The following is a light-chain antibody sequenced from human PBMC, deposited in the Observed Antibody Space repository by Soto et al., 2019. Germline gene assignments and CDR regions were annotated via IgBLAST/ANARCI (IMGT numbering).Light chain of an antibody. V-gene: IGKV3-20*01. CDR2: GAS. CDR3: QQYGSSPLT. J-gene: IGKJ4*01. CDR1: QSVSSSY. Sequence: EIVLTQSPGTVSWSRGERATLSCRASQSVSSSYLAWYQQKPGQAPRLLIYGASSRATGIPDRFSGSGSGTDFTLAISRLEPEDFAVYYCQQYGSSPLTFGGGTKVDIK.